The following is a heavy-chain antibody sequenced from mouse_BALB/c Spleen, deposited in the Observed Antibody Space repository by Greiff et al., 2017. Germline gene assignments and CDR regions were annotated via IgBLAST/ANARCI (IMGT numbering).Heavy chain of an antibody. CDR3: ATTVVATGAMDY. D-gene: IGHD1-1*01. CDR2: IDPANGNT. J-gene: IGHJ4*01. CDR1: GFNIKDTY. Sequence: DVQLQESGAELVKPGASVKLSCTASGFNIKDTYMHWVKQRPEQGQEWIGRIDPANGNTKYDPKFQGKATITADTSSNTAYLQLSSLTSEDTAVYYCATTVVATGAMDYWGQGTSVTVSS. V-gene: IGHV14-3*02.